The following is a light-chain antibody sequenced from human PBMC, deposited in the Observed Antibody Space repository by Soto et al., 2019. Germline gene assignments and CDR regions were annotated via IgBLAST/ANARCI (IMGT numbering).Light chain of an antibody. CDR2: GAS. Sequence: EIVMTQSPATLSVSPGERATLSCRASKSVSGNLAWYQQKPGQAPRLLIYGASTRATGIPARFSGSGSGTDFTLTIGSLQSEDFAVYYCQQYNNWPPTFGQGTRLEIK. J-gene: IGKJ5*01. V-gene: IGKV3-15*01. CDR1: KSVSGN. CDR3: QQYNNWPPT.